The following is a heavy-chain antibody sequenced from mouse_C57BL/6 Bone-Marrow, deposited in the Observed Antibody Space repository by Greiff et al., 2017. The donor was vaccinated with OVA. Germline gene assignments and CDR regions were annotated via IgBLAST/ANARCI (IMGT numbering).Heavy chain of an antibody. CDR1: GYTFTSYG. CDR2: IYPRSGNT. J-gene: IGHJ4*01. CDR3: AGRSSGYTYY. V-gene: IGHV1-81*01. Sequence: VQLQQSGAELARPGASVKLSCKASGYTFTSYGISWVKQSTGQGLEWIGEIYPRSGNTYYNEKFKGKATLTADKSSSAAYMELRSLTSEDSAVYFCAGRSSGYTYYWGQGASVTVSS. D-gene: IGHD3-2*02.